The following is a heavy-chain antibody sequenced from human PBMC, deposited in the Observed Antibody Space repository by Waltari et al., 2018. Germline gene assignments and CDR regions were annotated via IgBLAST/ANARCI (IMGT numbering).Heavy chain of an antibody. CDR2: IYYSGST. J-gene: IGHJ4*02. Sequence: QLQLQGSGPGLVKPSETLSLTCTVSGGSISSSNYYWCWIRQHPGKGLEWIGTIYYSGSTYYTPSLKSRVTISVDTSKNQFSLKLSSVTAADTAVYYCARGSATDLDFWGQGTLVTVSS. CDR3: ARGSATDLDF. D-gene: IGHD5-12*01. V-gene: IGHV4-39*07. CDR1: GGSISSSNYY.